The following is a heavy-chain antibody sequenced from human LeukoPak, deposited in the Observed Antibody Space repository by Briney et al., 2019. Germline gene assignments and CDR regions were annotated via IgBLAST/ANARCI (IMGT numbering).Heavy chain of an antibody. D-gene: IGHD3-10*01. CDR2: INYSDGKT. CDR3: AKDSGNRLYSYADL. V-gene: IGHV3-23*01. J-gene: IGHJ5*02. CDR1: GFTVSSKY. Sequence: GGSLRLTCATSGFTVSSKYMSWIRQAPGKGLEWVSGINYSDGKTSYADSVKGRFTISRDNSRNTLYLQMNSLRVEDTAVYYCAKDSGNRLYSYADLWGQGILVTVSS.